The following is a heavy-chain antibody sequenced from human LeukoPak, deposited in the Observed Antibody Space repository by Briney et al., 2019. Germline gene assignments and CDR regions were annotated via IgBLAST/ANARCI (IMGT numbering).Heavy chain of an antibody. D-gene: IGHD3-9*01. V-gene: IGHV1-24*01. J-gene: IGHJ4*02. CDR2: FDPEDGET. CDR1: GYTLTELS. CDR3: ATGKLRYFDWLPRKFDY. Sequence: GASVKVSCKVSGYTLTELSMHWVRQAPGKGLEWMGGFDPEDGETIYAQEFQGRVTMTEDTSTDTAYMELSSLRSEDTAVYYCATGKLRYFDWLPRKFDYWGQGTLVTVSS.